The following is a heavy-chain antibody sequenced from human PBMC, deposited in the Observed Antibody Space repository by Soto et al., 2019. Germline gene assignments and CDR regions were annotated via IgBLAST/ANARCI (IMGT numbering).Heavy chain of an antibody. Sequence: AGSLRISVAACRFTFSSDPMSCVHQAPGKGLEWVSAISGSGGSTYYADSVKGRFTISRDNSKNTLYLQMNSLRAEDTAVYYCAREIKSTRLRFLEWLPTKHYYYHYMDVWGKGTTVTAP. J-gene: IGHJ6*03. CDR1: RFTFSSDP. V-gene: IGHV3-23*01. D-gene: IGHD3-3*01. CDR3: AREIKSTRLRFLEWLPTKHYYYHYMDV. CDR2: ISGSGGST.